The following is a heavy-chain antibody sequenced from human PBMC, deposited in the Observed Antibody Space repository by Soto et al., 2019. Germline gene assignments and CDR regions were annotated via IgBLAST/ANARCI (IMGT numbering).Heavy chain of an antibody. CDR1: GGSISSSSYY. CDR3: ARGVVVVAANNWFDP. J-gene: IGHJ5*02. V-gene: IGHV4-39*01. Sequence: LSLTCTVSGGSISSSSYYWGWIRQPPGKGLEWIGSIYYSGSTYYNPSLKSRVTISVDTSKNQFSLKLSSVTAADTAVYYCARGVVVVAANNWFDPWGQGTRVTVSS. CDR2: IYYSGST. D-gene: IGHD2-15*01.